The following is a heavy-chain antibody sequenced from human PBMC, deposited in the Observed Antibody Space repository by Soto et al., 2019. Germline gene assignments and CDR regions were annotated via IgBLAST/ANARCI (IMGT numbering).Heavy chain of an antibody. D-gene: IGHD1-26*01. CDR2: ISAKSNKYAS. V-gene: IGHV3-73*01. CDR1: GFSFSGSA. J-gene: IGHJ4*02. CDR3: NSGSYYSSI. Sequence: GGSLRLSCAASGFSFSGSAIHWVRQASGKGLEWVCRISAKSNKYASLYAESLKCRFTISREDSQRTGYMEMNSLKTEDTAVYYCNSGSYYSSIWGQGTLVTVSS.